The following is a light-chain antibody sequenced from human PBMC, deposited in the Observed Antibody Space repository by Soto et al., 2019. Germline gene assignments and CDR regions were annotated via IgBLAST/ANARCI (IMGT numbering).Light chain of an antibody. V-gene: IGLV2-14*01. J-gene: IGLJ1*01. CDR3: SSYSISTAYL. CDR1: SSDVGGYDY. CDR2: EVS. Sequence: QSVLTQPASVSGSPGQSITISCTGTSSDVGGYDYVSWYQIHPGRAPKLMVFEVSYRPSGVSYRFSGSKSGNTASLTISGLQAEDEADYFCSSYSISTAYLFGAGTKVTVL.